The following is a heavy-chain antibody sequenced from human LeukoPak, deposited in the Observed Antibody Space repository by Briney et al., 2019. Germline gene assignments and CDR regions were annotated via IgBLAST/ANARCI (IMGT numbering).Heavy chain of an antibody. D-gene: IGHD3-9*01. V-gene: IGHV3-74*01. Sequence: GGSLRLSCAASGFTFSGYWMHWVRQAPGKGLVWVPRINTDGSSTSYADSVKGRFTISRDNAKNTLYLQMNSLRAEDTAVYYCTRVLPDILTGFSFDYWGQGTLVTVSS. CDR1: GFTFSGYW. CDR2: INTDGSST. CDR3: TRVLPDILTGFSFDY. J-gene: IGHJ4*02.